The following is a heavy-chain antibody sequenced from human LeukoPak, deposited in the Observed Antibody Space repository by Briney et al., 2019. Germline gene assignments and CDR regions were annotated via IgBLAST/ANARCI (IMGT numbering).Heavy chain of an antibody. CDR1: GFTFSSYT. J-gene: IGHJ2*01. CDR2: ISSSSTYI. Sequence: PEGSLRLSCAASGFTFSSYTMNWVRQAPGKGLEWVSSISSSSTYIYYADSVKGRFTISRDNAKNSLYLQMNSLRAEDTAVYYCAREPNWYFDLWGRGTLVTVSS. CDR3: AREPNWYFDL. V-gene: IGHV3-21*01.